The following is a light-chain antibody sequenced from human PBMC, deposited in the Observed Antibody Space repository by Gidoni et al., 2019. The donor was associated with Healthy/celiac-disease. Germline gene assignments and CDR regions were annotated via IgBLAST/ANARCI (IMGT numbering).Light chain of an antibody. V-gene: IGLV2-14*01. J-gene: IGLJ3*02. CDR2: DVS. CDR1: SSDVGGYNY. Sequence: QSALTQPASVSGSPGQSLTISCTGTSSDVGGYNYVSWYQQHPGKAPKLMIYDVSNRPLGVSNRFSGSKSGNTASLTISGLQAEDEADYYCSSYTSSSTRVFGGGTKLTVL. CDR3: SSYTSSSTRV.